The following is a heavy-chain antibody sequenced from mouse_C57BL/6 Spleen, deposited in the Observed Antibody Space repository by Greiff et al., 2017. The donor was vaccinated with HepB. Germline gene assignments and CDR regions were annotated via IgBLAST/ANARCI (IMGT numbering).Heavy chain of an antibody. Sequence: VKLQESGPGLVQPSQSLSITCTVSGFSLTSYGVHWVRQSPGKGLEWLGVIWSGGSTDYNAAFISRLSISKDNSKSQVFFKMNSLQADDTAIYYCASTYYDYDRAWFAYWGQGTLVTVSA. D-gene: IGHD2-4*01. CDR2: IWSGGST. V-gene: IGHV2-2*01. CDR1: GFSLTSYG. CDR3: ASTYYDYDRAWFAY. J-gene: IGHJ3*01.